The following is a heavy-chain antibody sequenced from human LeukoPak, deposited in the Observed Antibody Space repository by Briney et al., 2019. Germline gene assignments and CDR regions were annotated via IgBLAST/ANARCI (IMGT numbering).Heavy chain of an antibody. CDR3: ARAEVLRYFDWFPGYYGMDV. CDR2: ISSTGSNI. Sequence: PGGSLRLSCAASGFTFSTYEMNWVRQAPGKGLEWVSYISSTGSNIYYADSVKGRFTISRDNAKNSLYLQMNSLRAEDTAVYYCARAEVLRYFDWFPGYYGMDVWGQGTTVTVSS. J-gene: IGHJ6*02. D-gene: IGHD3-9*01. V-gene: IGHV3-48*03. CDR1: GFTFSTYE.